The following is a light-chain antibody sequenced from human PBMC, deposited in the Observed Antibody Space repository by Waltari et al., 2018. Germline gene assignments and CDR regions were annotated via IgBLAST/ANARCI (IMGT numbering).Light chain of an antibody. CDR1: QSVTSN. CDR3: QQYNDWPLT. J-gene: IGKJ1*01. Sequence: EIVMTQSPPTLSVSPGERGTISCRASQSVTSNLAWYQQKPGQAPRLLIYGASTRATDIPARFSGSESGTEFTLTISSLHSEDFAVYYCQQYNDWPLTFGQGTKVEI. V-gene: IGKV3-15*01. CDR2: GAS.